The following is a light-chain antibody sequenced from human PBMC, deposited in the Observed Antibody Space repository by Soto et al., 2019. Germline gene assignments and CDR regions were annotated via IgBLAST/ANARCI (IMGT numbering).Light chain of an antibody. CDR3: MQGTHWPIT. Sequence: DVVMTQSPLSLPVTLGHPASISFMSNQSLVHSDGIAYFSWFQQRPGRSPRRLIYKVSNRDSGVPARFSGSGSGTDFALKISRVEAEDVGVYYCMQGTHWPITFGQGTRLEIK. V-gene: IGKV2-30*02. J-gene: IGKJ5*01. CDR2: KVS. CDR1: QSLVHSDGIAY.